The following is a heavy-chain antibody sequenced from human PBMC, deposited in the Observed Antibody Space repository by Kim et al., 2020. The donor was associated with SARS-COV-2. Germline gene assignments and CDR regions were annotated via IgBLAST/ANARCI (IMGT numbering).Heavy chain of an antibody. Sequence: SETLSLTCTVSGGSISGFYWNWIRQPPGKGLEWIGYVHYSGSANYNPSLKSRVTISSDTSTSQFSLRLTSVTAADTAVYYCARAVNYGSFSGRFYFDYWGQGTLVTVSS. J-gene: IGHJ4*02. CDR2: VHYSGSA. CDR3: ARAVNYGSFSGRFYFDY. V-gene: IGHV4-59*08. CDR1: GGSISGFY. D-gene: IGHD3-3*01.